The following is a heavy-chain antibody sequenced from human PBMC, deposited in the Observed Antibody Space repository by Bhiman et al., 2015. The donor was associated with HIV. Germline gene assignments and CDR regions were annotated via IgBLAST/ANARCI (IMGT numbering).Heavy chain of an antibody. CDR3: ARDQAREVNGMDV. Sequence: EVQLVESGGGLVKPGGSLRLSCAASGFTFSSYSVNWVRQAPGKGLEWVSSISSSSSYIYYADSVKGRFTISRDNAKNSLYLQMNSLRAEDTGVYNCARDQAREVNGMDVWGQGTTVTVSS. CDR1: GFTFSSYS. V-gene: IGHV3-21*03. D-gene: IGHD3-10*01. J-gene: IGHJ6*02. CDR2: ISSSSSYI.